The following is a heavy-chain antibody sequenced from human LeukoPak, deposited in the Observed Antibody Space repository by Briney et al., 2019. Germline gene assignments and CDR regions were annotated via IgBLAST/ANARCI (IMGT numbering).Heavy chain of an antibody. V-gene: IGHV4-34*01. CDR2: INHSGST. CDR3: ARGGLRFLEWLLPFDY. CDR1: GGSFSGYH. J-gene: IGHJ4*02. D-gene: IGHD3-3*01. Sequence: KSSETLSLTCAVYGGSFSGYHWSWIRQPPGKGLEWIGEINHSGSTNYNPSLKSRVTISVDTSKHQFSLKLSSVTAADTAVYYCARGGLRFLEWLLPFDYWGQGTLVTVSS.